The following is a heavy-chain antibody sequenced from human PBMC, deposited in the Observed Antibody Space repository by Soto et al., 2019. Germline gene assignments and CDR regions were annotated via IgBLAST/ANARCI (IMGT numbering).Heavy chain of an antibody. CDR2: IYPGDSDT. J-gene: IGHJ4*02. CDR3: ARRSDIVDTIVGNDFDY. CDR1: GYSFTSYW. D-gene: IGHD5-12*01. Sequence: GESLKISCKGSGYSFTSYWIGWVRQMPGKGLEWMGIIYPGDSDTRYSPSFQGQVTISADKSISTAYLQWSSLKASDTAMYYCARRSDIVDTIVGNDFDYWGQGTLVTVSS. V-gene: IGHV5-51*01.